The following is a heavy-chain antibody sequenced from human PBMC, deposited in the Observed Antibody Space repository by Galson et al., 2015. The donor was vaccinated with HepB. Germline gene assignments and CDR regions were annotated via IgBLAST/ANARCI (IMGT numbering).Heavy chain of an antibody. D-gene: IGHD6-13*01. Sequence: PALVKPTQTRTLTCTFSGVSLSTSGVGVGWIRQPPGKALEWLALIYWNDDKPYSPSLKSRLTITKDTSKNQVVLTMTNMDPVDTATYYCAHSLSSWDFDYWGQGTLVTVSS. CDR2: IYWNDDK. V-gene: IGHV2-5*01. J-gene: IGHJ4*02. CDR3: AHSLSSWDFDY. CDR1: GVSLSTSGVG.